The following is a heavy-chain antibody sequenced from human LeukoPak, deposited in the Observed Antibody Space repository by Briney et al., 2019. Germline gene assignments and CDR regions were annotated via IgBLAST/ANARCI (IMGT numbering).Heavy chain of an antibody. CDR1: GYTFTSYG. CDR2: ISAYNGNT. Sequence: GASVKVSCKASGYTFTSYGISRVRQAPGQGLEWMGWISAYNGNTNTKYAQMVQGRVTMTTDTSTSTAYMEVRSLRSDDTAVYYCVRDLGIYYDTSGIFFDYWAREPWSPSPQ. J-gene: IGHJ4*02. D-gene: IGHD3-22*01. CDR3: VRDLGIYYDTSGIFFDY. V-gene: IGHV1-18*01.